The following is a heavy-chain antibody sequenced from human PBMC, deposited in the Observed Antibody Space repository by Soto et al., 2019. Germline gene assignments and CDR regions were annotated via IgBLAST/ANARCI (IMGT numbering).Heavy chain of an antibody. CDR2: ISGSGDRI. CDR1: GFTFSNYA. D-gene: IGHD4-17*01. V-gene: IGHV3-23*01. Sequence: GGSLRLSCAASGFTFSNYAMSWVRQAPGKGLEWVSIISGSGDRIYYADSVKGRFTISRDNSKNTLYLQMNSLRAEDTAVYYCAKDQVAWVTTGFDYWGQGTLVTVSS. J-gene: IGHJ4*02. CDR3: AKDQVAWVTTGFDY.